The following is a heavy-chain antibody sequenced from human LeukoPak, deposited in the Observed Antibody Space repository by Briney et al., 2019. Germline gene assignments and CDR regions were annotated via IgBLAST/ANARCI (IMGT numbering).Heavy chain of an antibody. CDR1: GYTFTSYA. CDR2: INTNTGNP. J-gene: IGHJ6*02. Sequence: ASVKVSCKASGYTFTSYAMNWVRQAPGQGLEWMGWINTNTGNPTYAQGFTGRFVFSLDTSVSTAYLQISSLKAEDTAVYYCAREAYGDYVGGYYYYGMDVWGQGTTVTVSS. V-gene: IGHV7-4-1*02. CDR3: AREAYGDYVGGYYYYGMDV. D-gene: IGHD4-17*01.